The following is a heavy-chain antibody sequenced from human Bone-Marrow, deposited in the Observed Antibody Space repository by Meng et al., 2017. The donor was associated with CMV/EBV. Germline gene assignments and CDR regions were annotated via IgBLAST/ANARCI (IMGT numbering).Heavy chain of an antibody. D-gene: IGHD6-13*01. V-gene: IGHV3-15*01. CDR1: GFTFSNAW. Sequence: GESLKISCAASGFTFSNAWMSWVRQAPGKGLEWVGRIKSKTDGGTTDYAAPVKGRFTISRDDSKNTLYLQMNSLKTEDTAVYYCTRTPYSSSWYYTRRLSYVDYWGQGTLVTVSS. J-gene: IGHJ4*02. CDR2: IKSKTDGGTT. CDR3: TRTPYSSSWYYTRRLSYVDY.